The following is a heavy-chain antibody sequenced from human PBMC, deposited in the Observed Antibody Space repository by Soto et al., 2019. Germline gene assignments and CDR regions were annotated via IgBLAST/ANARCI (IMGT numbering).Heavy chain of an antibody. D-gene: IGHD2-21*02. CDR3: ARHPSDFWFDP. J-gene: IGHJ5*02. V-gene: IGHV4-39*01. CDR1: GGSISSSSYF. CDR2: IYYSGST. Sequence: PSETLSHTCTVSGGSISSSSYFWGWIRQPPGKGLEWIGSIYYSGSTYYDPSLKSRVTVSVDTSKNQFSLKLSSVTAADTAVYYCARHPSDFWFDPWGQGTLVTVS.